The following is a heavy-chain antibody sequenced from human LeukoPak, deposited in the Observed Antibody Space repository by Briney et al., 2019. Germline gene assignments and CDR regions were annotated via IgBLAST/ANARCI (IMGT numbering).Heavy chain of an antibody. V-gene: IGHV3-30*02. Sequence: PGGSLRLSCAASGFTFSSYGMHWVRQAPGKGLEWVAFIRYDGSNEDYIDSVKGRFTISRDNSKNTLSLQMNSLKSDDTAVYYCARGTWRSRPDGLFDYWGQGSLVTVSS. CDR3: ARGTWRSRPDGLFDY. CDR1: GFTFSSYG. J-gene: IGHJ4*02. D-gene: IGHD3/OR15-3a*01. CDR2: IRYDGSNE.